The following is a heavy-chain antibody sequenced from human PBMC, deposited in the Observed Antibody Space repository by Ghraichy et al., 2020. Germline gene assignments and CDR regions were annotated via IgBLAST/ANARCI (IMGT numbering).Heavy chain of an antibody. J-gene: IGHJ6*02. CDR3: AWELLYDGVNYYYGLDV. CDR2: IWHDGTKE. D-gene: IGHD4-23*01. CDR1: GFTFSYFG. V-gene: IGHV3-33*08. Sequence: GESLYISCAASGFTFSYFGMHWVRQAPGKGLEWVAVIWHDGTKEYYADSVKGRFTISRDNSKDTLYLTMNNLRAEDTAVYYCAWELLYDGVNYYYGLDVWGQGTTVTVSS.